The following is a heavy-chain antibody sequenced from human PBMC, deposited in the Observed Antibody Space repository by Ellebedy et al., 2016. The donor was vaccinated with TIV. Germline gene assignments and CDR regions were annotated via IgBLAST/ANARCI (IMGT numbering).Heavy chain of an antibody. Sequence: GGSLRLSCAASGFTFSTYWMLWVRQAPGKGLVWISHINDDGSTTTYADSVEGRFTISRDNAKNTLFLQMNSLSAEDTAQYYCARRNPSGYDPFLDSWGQGTLVTVSS. J-gene: IGHJ4*02. V-gene: IGHV3-74*01. CDR2: INDDGSTT. CDR1: GFTFSTYW. D-gene: IGHD5-12*01. CDR3: ARRNPSGYDPFLDS.